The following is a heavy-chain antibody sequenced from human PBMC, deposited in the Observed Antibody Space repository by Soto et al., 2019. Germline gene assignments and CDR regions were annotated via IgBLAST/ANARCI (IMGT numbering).Heavy chain of an antibody. Sequence: QVQLVESGGGEVQPGRSLTISCAASGFTFSTYGMHWVRQTPGKGLEWVAVISYDGTNNFYSDSVKGRFTISRDNFKNTLTLQMNSLSADDTAVYSCAKDLQSYGDYDYYCYGMDVWGLGNRVTVSS. V-gene: IGHV3-30*18. CDR3: AKDLQSYGDYDYYCYGMDV. D-gene: IGHD4-17*01. CDR1: GFTFSTYG. J-gene: IGHJ6*02. CDR2: ISYDGTNN.